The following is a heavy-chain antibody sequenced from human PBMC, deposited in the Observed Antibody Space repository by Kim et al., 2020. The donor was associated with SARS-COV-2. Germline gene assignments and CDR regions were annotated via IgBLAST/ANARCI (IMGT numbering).Heavy chain of an antibody. J-gene: IGHJ5*02. CDR3: TTENLWFGEYHH. V-gene: IGHV3-15*01. CDR2: IKSKTDGGTT. D-gene: IGHD3-10*01. CDR1: GFTFSNAW. Sequence: GGSLRLSCAASGFTFSNAWMSWVRQAPGKGLEWVGRIKSKTDGGTTDYAAPVKGRFTISRDDSKNTLYLQMNSLKTEDTAVYYCTTENLWFGEYHHWGQGTLVTVSS.